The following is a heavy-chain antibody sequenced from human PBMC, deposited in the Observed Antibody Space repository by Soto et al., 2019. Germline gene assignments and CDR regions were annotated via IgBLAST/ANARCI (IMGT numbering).Heavy chain of an antibody. J-gene: IGHJ6*02. CDR3: ARHLRGFYYYGMDV. D-gene: IGHD1-26*01. CDR2: IYPGDSDT. CDR1: EESFTGYG. V-gene: IGHV5-51*01. Sequence: PGVSQRISWRGAEESFTGYGIGWVRKMHGKGLEWMGIIYPGDSDTRYSPSFQGQVTISADKSISTAYPQWSSLKASDTAMYYCARHLRGFYYYGMDVWGQGTTVPGSS.